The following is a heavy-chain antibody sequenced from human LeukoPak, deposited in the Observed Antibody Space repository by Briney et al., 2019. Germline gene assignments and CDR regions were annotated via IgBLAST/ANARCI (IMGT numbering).Heavy chain of an antibody. CDR1: GFTFTSYT. Sequence: PGGSLRLSCVASGFTFTSYTMHWVRQAPGKGLVWVSGINTDGSSTSYADSVKGRFTISRDNAKNTLYLQMNSLRAEDTAVYYCARRFGESDLDYWGQGTLVTVSS. CDR2: INTDGSST. J-gene: IGHJ4*02. D-gene: IGHD3-10*01. CDR3: ARRFGESDLDY. V-gene: IGHV3-74*01.